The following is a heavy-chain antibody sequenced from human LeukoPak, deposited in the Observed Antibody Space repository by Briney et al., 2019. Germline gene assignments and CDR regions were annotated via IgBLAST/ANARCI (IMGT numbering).Heavy chain of an antibody. V-gene: IGHV3-23*01. Sequence: GGSLRLSCAASGFTFSGYAMSWVRQAPGKGLEWVSAISGSGGTTYYADSVKGRFTISRDNSKNTLYLQMNSLRAEDTAVYYCAKGSSVIRGVIPDLFDYWGQGTLATVSS. J-gene: IGHJ4*02. D-gene: IGHD3-10*01. CDR1: GFTFSGYA. CDR3: AKGSSVIRGVIPDLFDY. CDR2: ISGSGGTT.